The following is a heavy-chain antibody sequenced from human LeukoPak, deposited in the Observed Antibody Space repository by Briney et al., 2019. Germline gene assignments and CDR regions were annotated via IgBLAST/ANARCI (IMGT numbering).Heavy chain of an antibody. CDR2: IYYSGST. V-gene: IGHV4-39*01. Sequence: SSETLSLTCTVSGGSISSSSYYWGWIRQPPGKGLEWIGSIYYSGSTYYNPSLKSRVTISVDTSKNQFSLKLSSVTAADTAVYYCARVMEYQLLWYDYWGQGTLVTVSS. J-gene: IGHJ4*02. CDR1: GGSISSSSYY. D-gene: IGHD2-2*01. CDR3: ARVMEYQLLWYDY.